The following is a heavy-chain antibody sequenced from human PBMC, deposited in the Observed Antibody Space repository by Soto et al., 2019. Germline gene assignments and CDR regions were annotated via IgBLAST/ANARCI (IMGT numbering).Heavy chain of an antibody. V-gene: IGHV3-30*18. Sequence: PGGSLRLSCAASGFTFSSYGMHWVRQAPGKGLEWVAVISYDGSNKYYADSVKGRFTISRDNSKNTLYLQMNSLRAEDTAVYYCAKDPRYSSSWYDPYYYYGMDVWGQGTTVSVSS. CDR1: GFTFSSYG. CDR3: AKDPRYSSSWYDPYYYYGMDV. CDR2: ISYDGSNK. J-gene: IGHJ6*02. D-gene: IGHD6-13*01.